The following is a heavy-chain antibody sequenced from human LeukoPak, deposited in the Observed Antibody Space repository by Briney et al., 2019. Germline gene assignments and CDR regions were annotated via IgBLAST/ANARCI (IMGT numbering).Heavy chain of an antibody. J-gene: IGHJ5*02. CDR1: GGSITNNNYY. V-gene: IGHV4-39*07. Sequence: SETLSLTCTVSGGSITNNNYYWLWIRQPPGKGLEWIGSIYYSGSTYYNPSLKSRVTISVDTSRNQFSLKVRSVTAADTAVYYCARDQGTSCGGACSNWFDPWGQGILVTVSS. CDR3: ARDQGTSCGGACSNWFDP. D-gene: IGHD2-21*02. CDR2: IYYSGST.